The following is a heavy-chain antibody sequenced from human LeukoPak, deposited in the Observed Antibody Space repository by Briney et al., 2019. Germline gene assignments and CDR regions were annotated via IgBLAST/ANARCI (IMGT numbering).Heavy chain of an antibody. Sequence: SETLSLTCSVSGGSISTYYWSWIRQPAGKGLEWIGRVYRSGNTNYNPSLQSRVTMSVDTSKNQISLRLRSVTAADTAVYYCAGSKQWLPHGAFDIWGQGTMVTVSS. CDR2: VYRSGNT. CDR1: GGSISTYY. V-gene: IGHV4-4*07. CDR3: AGSKQWLPHGAFDI. D-gene: IGHD6-19*01. J-gene: IGHJ3*02.